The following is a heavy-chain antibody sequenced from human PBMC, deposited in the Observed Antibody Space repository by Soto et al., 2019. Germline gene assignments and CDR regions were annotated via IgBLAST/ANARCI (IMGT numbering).Heavy chain of an antibody. CDR3: ARGTGGNWAAFDI. CDR2: ISAYNDNT. CDR1: GYTFRSYA. D-gene: IGHD2-15*01. V-gene: IGHV1-18*01. J-gene: IGHJ3*02. Sequence: AEVSCEPSGYTFRSYAISWVRQDPGQGLEWMGWISAYNDNTNYVQKLQGRVTMTTDTSTSTAYMELRSLRSDDTAVYYCARGTGGNWAAFDIWGQGTMVTVSS.